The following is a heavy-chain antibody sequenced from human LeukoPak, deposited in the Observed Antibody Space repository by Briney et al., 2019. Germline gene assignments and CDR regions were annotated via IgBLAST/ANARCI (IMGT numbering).Heavy chain of an antibody. D-gene: IGHD2-8*01. CDR3: ASVDGDWYFYL. J-gene: IGHJ2*01. CDR1: GGSFSGYY. Sequence: SETLSLTCAVYGGSFSGYYWSWIRQPPGKGLEWIGEINHGGSTNYNPSVKSRVTISVDTSKNQLSLQLSTVTAADTAVYYCASVDGDWYFYLWGRGTLVTVSS. CDR2: INHGGST. V-gene: IGHV4-34*01.